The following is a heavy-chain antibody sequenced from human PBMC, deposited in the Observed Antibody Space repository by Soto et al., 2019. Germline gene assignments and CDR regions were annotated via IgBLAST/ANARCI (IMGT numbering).Heavy chain of an antibody. CDR3: AKDLWNTGAFDY. V-gene: IGHV3-9*01. CDR2: ISWNSGSI. D-gene: IGHD1-1*01. CDR1: GFTFDDYA. J-gene: IGHJ4*02. Sequence: EVQLVESGGGLVQPGRSLRLSCAASGFTFDDYAMHWVRQAPGKGLEWVSGISWNSGSIGYADSVKGRFTISRDNAKNSLYLQMNSLRAEDTALYYCAKDLWNTGAFDYWGQGTLVTVSS.